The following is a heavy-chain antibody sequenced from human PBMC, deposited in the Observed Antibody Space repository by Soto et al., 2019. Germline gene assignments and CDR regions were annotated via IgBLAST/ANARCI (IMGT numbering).Heavy chain of an antibody. CDR1: GGSISSSSYY. V-gene: IGHV4-39*01. CDR3: ARHFVPYDSSGYYPFDY. CDR2: IYYSGST. D-gene: IGHD3-22*01. J-gene: IGHJ4*02. Sequence: PSETLSLTCTVSGGSISSSSYYWGWIRQPPGKGLEWIGSIYYSGSTYYNPSLKSRVTISVDTSKNQFPLKLSSVTAADTAVYYCARHFVPYDSSGYYPFDYWGQGTLVTVSS.